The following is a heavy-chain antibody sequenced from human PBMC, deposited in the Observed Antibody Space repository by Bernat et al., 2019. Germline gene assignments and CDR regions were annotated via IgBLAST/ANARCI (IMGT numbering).Heavy chain of an antibody. CDR1: GFTFSNYW. D-gene: IGHD2/OR15-2a*01. Sequence: EVQVVESGGGLVQPGGSLRLSCAASGFTFSNYWMSWVRQAPGKGLEWVATVKQDGSEKHYVDSVKGRFTISRDNAKNSLYLQMYSLRAEDMAMYYCAKVPFYEGSPMNYWGQGTLVTVSS. CDR2: VKQDGSEK. V-gene: IGHV3-7*03. CDR3: AKVPFYEGSPMNY. J-gene: IGHJ4*02.